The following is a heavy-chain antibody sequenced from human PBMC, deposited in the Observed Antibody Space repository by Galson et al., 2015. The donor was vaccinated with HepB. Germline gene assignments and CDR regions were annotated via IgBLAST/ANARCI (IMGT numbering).Heavy chain of an antibody. V-gene: IGHV3-21*01. J-gene: IGHJ4*02. CDR3: GRDYSSAYYWAREFQPYYFDY. Sequence: SLRLSCAASGFTFSSYSMNWVRQAPRKGLEWVSSISRSSSYIHYADSVKGRFTISRDNAKNSLYLQMNSLRAEDTAVYYCGRDYSSAYYWAREFQPYYFDYWGQGTLVTVSS. CDR2: ISRSSSYI. D-gene: IGHD3-22*01. CDR1: GFTFSSYS.